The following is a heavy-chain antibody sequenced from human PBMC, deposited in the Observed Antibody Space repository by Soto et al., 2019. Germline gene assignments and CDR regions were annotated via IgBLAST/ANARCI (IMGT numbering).Heavy chain of an antibody. D-gene: IGHD6-13*01. CDR2: ISGSGGST. J-gene: IGHJ4*02. CDR1: GFTFSSYA. V-gene: IGHV3-23*01. Sequence: LSLSCAASGFTFSSYAMSWVREAPGKGLEWVSAISGSGGSTYYADSVKGRFTISRDNSKHTLYLQMNSLRAEDTAVYYCAKAGTATFDYWGQGTLVTVSS. CDR3: AKAGTATFDY.